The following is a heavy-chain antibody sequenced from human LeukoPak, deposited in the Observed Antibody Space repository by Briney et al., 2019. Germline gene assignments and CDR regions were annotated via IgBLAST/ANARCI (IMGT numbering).Heavy chain of an antibody. CDR2: ISSSSSYI. Sequence: PGGSLRLSCAASGFTFSSYSMNWVRQAPGKGLEWVSSISSSSSYIYYADSVKGRFTISRDNAKNSLYLQMNSLRAEDTAVYYCARDGDLRWNTWIYYYGMDVWGQGTTVTVSS. D-gene: IGHD4-23*01. CDR3: ARDGDLRWNTWIYYYGMDV. CDR1: GFTFSSYS. V-gene: IGHV3-21*01. J-gene: IGHJ6*02.